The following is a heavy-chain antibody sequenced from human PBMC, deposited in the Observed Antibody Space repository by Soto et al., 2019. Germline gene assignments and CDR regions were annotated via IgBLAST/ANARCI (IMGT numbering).Heavy chain of an antibody. CDR3: ARDWRQMSRGGFFDY. CDR2: IVPLSGTP. Sequence: QVRLVQSGAEVKKPGSSVKLSCKVSGGNSNSYSIAWVRQAPGQGLHWLGTIVPLSGTPNHAHKFQGRVTITADASTNTAYLELSRLRYEDTAIYYCARDWRQMSRGGFFDYWGQGSLVSISS. V-gene: IGHV1-69*18. D-gene: IGHD3-3*01. J-gene: IGHJ4*02. CDR1: GGNSNSYS.